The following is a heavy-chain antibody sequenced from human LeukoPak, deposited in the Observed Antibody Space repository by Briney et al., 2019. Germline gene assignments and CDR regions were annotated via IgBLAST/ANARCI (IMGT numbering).Heavy chain of an antibody. V-gene: IGHV3-74*01. D-gene: IGHD3-10*01. CDR3: AKGSGSYYFDY. CDR2: INSDGSST. J-gene: IGHJ4*02. Sequence: GGSLRLSCVGSGFSFDDFAMHWVRQAPGKGLVWVSRINSDGSSTSYADSVKGRFTISRDNAKNTLYLQMNSLRAEDTAVYYCAKGSGSYYFDYWVQGTLVTVSS. CDR1: GFSFDDFA.